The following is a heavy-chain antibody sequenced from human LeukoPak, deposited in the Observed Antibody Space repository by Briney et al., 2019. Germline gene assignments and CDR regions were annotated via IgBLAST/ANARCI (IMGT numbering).Heavy chain of an antibody. V-gene: IGHV4-59*01. CDR2: IYYSGNT. Sequence: SETLSLTCTVSGGSIRSYYWSWIRQPPGEGLEWIGYIYYSGNTNYNPSLKSLVTISVDTSKNQFSLKLNSVTAADTAVYYCARTDYCGNPGVPGYYYMGVWGKGTTVTVSS. J-gene: IGHJ6*03. D-gene: IGHD4-23*01. CDR3: ARTDYCGNPGVPGYYYMGV. CDR1: GGSIRSYY.